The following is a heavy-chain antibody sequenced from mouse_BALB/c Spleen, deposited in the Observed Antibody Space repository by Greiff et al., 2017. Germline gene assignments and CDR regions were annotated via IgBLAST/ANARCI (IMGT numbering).Heavy chain of an antibody. Sequence: EVKLVESGGGLVKPGGSLKLSCAASGFTFSDYYMYWVRQTPEKRLEWVATISDGGSYTYYPDSVKGRFTISRDNAKNNLYLQMSSLKSEDTAMYYCARGPTMITTGGYAMDYWGQGTSVTVSS. V-gene: IGHV5-4*02. CDR2: ISDGGSYT. J-gene: IGHJ4*01. CDR3: ARGPTMITTGGYAMDY. D-gene: IGHD2-4*01. CDR1: GFTFSDYY.